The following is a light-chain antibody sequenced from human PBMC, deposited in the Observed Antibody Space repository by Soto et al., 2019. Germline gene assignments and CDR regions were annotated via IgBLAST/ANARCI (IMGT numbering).Light chain of an antibody. J-gene: IGKJ5*01. V-gene: IGKV1D-12*01. CDR1: QVISSW. CDR2: AAS. CDR3: QQANSFPLT. Sequence: EIQITQSKTSVSASVGDRITITCRASQVISSWLAWYQQKPGKAPKLLIYAASSLQSGVPSRFSGSGSGTHFTLTISSLQPEDFATDYCQQANSFPLTFGQGTLLEI.